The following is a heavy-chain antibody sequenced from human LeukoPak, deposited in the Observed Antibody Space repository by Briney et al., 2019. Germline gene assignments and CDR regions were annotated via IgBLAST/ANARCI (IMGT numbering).Heavy chain of an antibody. Sequence: SETLSLTCAVSGGSINSHYWGWIRQPPGKGLQWIGDIYSTGKNNYNPSLKSRVTISLDTSKSHLSLNLTSVLAADTAIYYCVRRDTGWNYFDYWGQGILVTVPS. V-gene: IGHV4-4*08. J-gene: IGHJ4*02. CDR1: GGSINSHY. CDR2: IYSTGKN. D-gene: IGHD6-19*01. CDR3: VRRDTGWNYFDY.